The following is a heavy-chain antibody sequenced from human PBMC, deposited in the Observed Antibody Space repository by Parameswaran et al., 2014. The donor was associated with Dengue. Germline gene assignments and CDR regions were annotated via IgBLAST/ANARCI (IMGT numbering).Heavy chain of an antibody. V-gene: IGHV1-46*01. CDR2: INPSGGST. CDR3: ARALGQSHDSSSWYRKIYYYYGMDV. J-gene: IGHJ6*02. D-gene: IGHD6-13*01. Sequence: WVRQAPGQGLEWMGIINPSGGSTSYAQKFQGRVTMTRDTSTSTVYMELSSLRSEDTAVYYCARALGQSHDSSSWYRKIYYYYGMDVWGQGTTVTVSS.